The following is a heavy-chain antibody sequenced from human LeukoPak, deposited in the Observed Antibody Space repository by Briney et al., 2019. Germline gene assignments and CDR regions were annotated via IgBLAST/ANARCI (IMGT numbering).Heavy chain of an antibody. Sequence: SETLSLTCTVSGGSISSSSYYWGWIRQPPGKGLEWIGSIYYSGSTYYNPSLKSRVTISVDTSKNQFSLKLSSVTAADTAVYYCARHGYDFWLSPGLNWFDPWGQGTLVTVSS. J-gene: IGHJ5*02. CDR2: IYYSGST. D-gene: IGHD3-3*01. CDR1: GGSISSSSYY. CDR3: ARHGYDFWLSPGLNWFDP. V-gene: IGHV4-39*01.